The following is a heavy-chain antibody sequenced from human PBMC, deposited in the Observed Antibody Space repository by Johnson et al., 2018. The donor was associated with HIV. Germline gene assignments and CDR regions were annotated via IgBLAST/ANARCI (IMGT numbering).Heavy chain of an antibody. Sequence: QVQLVESGGGVVQPGGSLRLSCRASGFTFSNFGMHLVRQAPGKGLEWVAFMRYDGRDRYYVDSVKGRFTISRDNSKNMLYLQMNSLRTEDTGVYYCARREVVFGSYDNWDAFDIWGQGTMVTVSS. J-gene: IGHJ3*02. CDR1: GFTFSNFG. CDR3: ARREVVFGSYDNWDAFDI. CDR2: MRYDGRDR. V-gene: IGHV3-30*02. D-gene: IGHD1-1*01.